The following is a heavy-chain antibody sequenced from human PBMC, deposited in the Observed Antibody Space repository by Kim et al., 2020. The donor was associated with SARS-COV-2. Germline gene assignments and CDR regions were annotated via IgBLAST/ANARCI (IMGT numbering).Heavy chain of an antibody. CDR2: IIGSGTTI. CDR3: ARGPNYSPFDY. V-gene: IGHV3-48*03. Sequence: GGSLRLSCTASGFTFSSYEMNWVRQAPGKGLEWVSYIIGSGTTIYYADSVRGRFTISRDNDKNSLFLQMNSVRAEDTAVYYCARGPNYSPFDYWGQGTLV. J-gene: IGHJ4*02. CDR1: GFTFSSYE. D-gene: IGHD4-4*01.